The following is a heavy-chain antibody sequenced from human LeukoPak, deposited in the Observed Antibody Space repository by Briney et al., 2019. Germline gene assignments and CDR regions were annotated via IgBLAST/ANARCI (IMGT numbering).Heavy chain of an antibody. CDR2: INPNSGGT. CDR3: ARVRSSGYDEVPPDY. CDR1: GYTFTGYY. J-gene: IGHJ4*02. Sequence: ASVKVSCKASGYTFTGYYMHWVRQAPGQGLEWMGWINPNSGGTNYAQKFQGRVTMTSDTSISTAYMELSRLRSDDTAVYYWARVRSSGYDEVPPDYWGQGTLVTVSS. D-gene: IGHD5-12*01. V-gene: IGHV1-2*02.